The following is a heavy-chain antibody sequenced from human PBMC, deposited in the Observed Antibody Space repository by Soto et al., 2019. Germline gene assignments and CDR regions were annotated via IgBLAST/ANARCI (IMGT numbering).Heavy chain of an antibody. CDR3: ARCTMKLRFLEWLSTTQYDYGMDV. D-gene: IGHD3-3*01. J-gene: IGHJ6*02. V-gene: IGHV1-8*01. CDR1: GYTFTSYD. CDR2: MNPNSGNT. Sequence: QVQLVQSGAEVKKPGASVKVSCKASGYTFTSYDINWVRQATGQGLEWMGWMNPNSGNTGYAQKFQGRVTITKNTSVSTAYMELSSLRSEDRAVYYWARCTMKLRFLEWLSTTQYDYGMDVWAQGTTVTVSS.